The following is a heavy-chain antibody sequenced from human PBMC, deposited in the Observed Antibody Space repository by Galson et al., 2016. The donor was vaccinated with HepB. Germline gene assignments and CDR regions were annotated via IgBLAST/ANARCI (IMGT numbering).Heavy chain of an antibody. CDR1: GFTISGHW. V-gene: IGHV3-7*01. Sequence: SLRLSCAVSGFTISGHWLTWVRQTPGKGLEWVVNINHDGSRKDYADSVKGRFTISRDNAKNSLFLQMDSLRADDTVVYYCAGHAGWAFDVWGQGAMVTVSS. J-gene: IGHJ3*01. CDR2: INHDGSRK. CDR3: AGHAGWAFDV.